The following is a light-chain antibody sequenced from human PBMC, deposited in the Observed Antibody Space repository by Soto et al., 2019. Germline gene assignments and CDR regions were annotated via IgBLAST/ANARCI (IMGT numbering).Light chain of an antibody. CDR3: QQHNNWPPT. CDR2: GAS. V-gene: IGKV3-15*01. Sequence: EIVMTQSPATLSVSPGERVTLSCRASQSISINLAWYQRKPGQSPRLLFSGASTRATGVPVRFSGSGSGTEFTLSISSLQSEDFAVYYCQQHNNWPPTFGQVTKVEIK. CDR1: QSISIN. J-gene: IGKJ1*01.